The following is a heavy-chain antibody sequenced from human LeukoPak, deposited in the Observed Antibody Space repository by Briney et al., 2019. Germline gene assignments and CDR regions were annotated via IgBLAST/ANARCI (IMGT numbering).Heavy chain of an antibody. CDR2: MNPNSGNT. D-gene: IGHD3-16*02. Sequence: ASVKVSCKASGYTFTSYDINWVRQATGQGLEWMGWMNPNSGNTGSAQRFQGRITMTRDTSISTAYMELSSLRFEDTAVYYCARAPLVRLPSSFDPWGQGTLVTVSS. J-gene: IGHJ5*02. CDR3: ARAPLVRLPSSFDP. V-gene: IGHV1-8*01. CDR1: GYTFTSYD.